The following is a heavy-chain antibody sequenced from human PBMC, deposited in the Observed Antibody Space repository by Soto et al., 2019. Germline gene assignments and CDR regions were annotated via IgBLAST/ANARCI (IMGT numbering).Heavy chain of an antibody. J-gene: IGHJ4*02. V-gene: IGHV1-69*06. CDR3: ARDWRQMSRGGFFDY. D-gene: IGHD3-16*01. CDR1: GGNSNSYS. CDR2: IVPLSGTP. Sequence: QVRLVQSGAEVKKPGSSVKLSCKVSGGNSNSYSIAWVRQAPGQGLQWLGTIVPLSGTPDHAQQFQARVTITADTSTNTAYLELSSLRSENTAIYYCARDWRQMSRGGFFDYWGQGSLVTISS.